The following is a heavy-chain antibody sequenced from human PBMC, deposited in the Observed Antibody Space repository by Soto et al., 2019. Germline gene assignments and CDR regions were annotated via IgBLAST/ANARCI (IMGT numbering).Heavy chain of an antibody. CDR1: GLKFDDYM. CDR2: ISWDGGSI. J-gene: IGHJ5*01. D-gene: IGHD2-15*01. Sequence: GGSLRLSCEASGLKFDDYMMHWVRQAPGRGLEWISLISWDGGSIDYADSIKGRFTVSRDNSKTSLYLHMHSLTSDDTAFYFCAKEGNGGSSLDSWGQGTLVTVSS. V-gene: IGHV3-43*01. CDR3: AKEGNGGSSLDS.